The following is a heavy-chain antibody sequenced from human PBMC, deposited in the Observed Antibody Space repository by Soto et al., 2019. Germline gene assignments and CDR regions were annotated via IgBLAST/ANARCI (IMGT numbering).Heavy chain of an antibody. J-gene: IGHJ4*02. D-gene: IGHD2-15*01. CDR3: AKPVGPHYY. V-gene: IGHV3-30*18. CDR1: GFTFSSYG. CDR2: ISYDGSNK. Sequence: QVQLVESGGGVVQPGRSLRLSCAASGFTFSSYGMHWVRQAPGKGLEWVAVISYDGSNKYYADSVKGRFTISRDNSKNTLYLQMNSLRAEDTDVYYCAKPVGPHYYWGQGTLVTVSS.